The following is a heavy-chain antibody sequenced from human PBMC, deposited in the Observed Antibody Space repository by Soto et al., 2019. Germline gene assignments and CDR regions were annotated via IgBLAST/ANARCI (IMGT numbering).Heavy chain of an antibody. D-gene: IGHD2-8*01. Sequence: PGGSLRLSCSASGFTFSSYWMHWVRQAPGKGLVWVSRINNDGSNTNYADSVRGRFTISRDTAENTLYLQMNSLRAEDTAVYYCARGRGYCTNAVCRNHYFDYWGQGTPVTVSS. CDR1: GFTFSSYW. J-gene: IGHJ4*02. CDR2: INNDGSNT. CDR3: ARGRGYCTNAVCRNHYFDY. V-gene: IGHV3-74*01.